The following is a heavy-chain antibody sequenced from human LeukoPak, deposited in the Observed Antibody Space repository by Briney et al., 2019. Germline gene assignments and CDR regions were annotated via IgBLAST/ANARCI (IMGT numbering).Heavy chain of an antibody. CDR3: ARRGIAVAGKRGGGLDY. CDR1: GFTFSSYS. D-gene: IGHD6-19*01. CDR2: ISSSSSTI. J-gene: IGHJ4*02. V-gene: IGHV3-48*02. Sequence: GGSLRLSCAASGFTFSSYSMNWVHQAPGKGLEWVSYISSSSSTIYYADSVKGRFTISRDNAKNSLYLQMNSLRDEDTAVYYCARRGIAVAGKRGGGLDYWGQGTLVTVSS.